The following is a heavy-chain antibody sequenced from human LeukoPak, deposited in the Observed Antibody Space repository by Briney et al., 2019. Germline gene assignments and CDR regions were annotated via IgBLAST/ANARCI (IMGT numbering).Heavy chain of an antibody. J-gene: IGHJ5*02. Sequence: GGSLRLSCAASGFTFSTYSMNWVRQAPGRGLEWVSSISSSSKYIYYADSVKGRFTISRDDAKNSLSVQMNSLRADEMAVYYCSRDLDIFVGPASWFYPWGQGTLVTVSS. V-gene: IGHV3-21*04. CDR3: SRDLDIFVGPASWFYP. CDR1: GFTFSTYS. D-gene: IGHD2-2*03. CDR2: ISSSSKYI.